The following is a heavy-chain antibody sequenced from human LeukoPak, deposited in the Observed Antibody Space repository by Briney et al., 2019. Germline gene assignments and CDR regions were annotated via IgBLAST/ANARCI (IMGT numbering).Heavy chain of an antibody. J-gene: IGHJ5*02. Sequence: ASVKVSCKASGYTFTGYYMHWVRQAPGQGLEWMGWISAYNGNTNYAQKLQGRVTMTTDTSTSTAYMELRSLRSDDTAVYYCARVKGVVVVPAAINSRWFDPWGQGTLVTVSS. D-gene: IGHD2-2*01. V-gene: IGHV1-18*04. CDR1: GYTFTGYY. CDR3: ARVKGVVVVPAAINSRWFDP. CDR2: ISAYNGNT.